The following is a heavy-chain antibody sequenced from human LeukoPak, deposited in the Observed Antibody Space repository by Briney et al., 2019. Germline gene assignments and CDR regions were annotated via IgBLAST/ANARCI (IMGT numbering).Heavy chain of an antibody. CDR2: IYYSGNT. D-gene: IGHD6-13*01. Sequence: SATLSLTSTVSGGSISSYYWSWIRQPPGKGLEWSGYIYYSGNTNYNPSLKSRVTISVDTSKNQFSLKLSSVTAADTAVYYCARGRKYSSSWYRGYNWSDPWGQGTLVTVSS. J-gene: IGHJ5*02. CDR3: ARGRKYSSSWYRGYNWSDP. V-gene: IGHV4-59*12. CDR1: GGSISSYY.